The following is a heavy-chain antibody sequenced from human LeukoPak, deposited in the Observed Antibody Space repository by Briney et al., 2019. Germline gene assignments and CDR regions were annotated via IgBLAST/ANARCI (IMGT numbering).Heavy chain of an antibody. CDR1: GYTFTSYA. J-gene: IGHJ5*02. CDR2: INTNTGNP. D-gene: IGHD6-19*01. CDR3: ARDPPADSGWYGWFDP. Sequence: GVSVKVSCKASGYTFTSYAMNWVRQAPGQGLEWMGWINTNTGNPTYAQGFAGRFVFSLDTSVSTAYLQISSLKAEDTAVYYCARDPPADSGWYGWFDPWGQGTLVTVSS. V-gene: IGHV7-4-1*02.